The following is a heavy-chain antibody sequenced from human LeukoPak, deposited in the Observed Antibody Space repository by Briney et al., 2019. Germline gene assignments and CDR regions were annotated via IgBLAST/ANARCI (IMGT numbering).Heavy chain of an antibody. D-gene: IGHD2-2*02. V-gene: IGHV3-23*01. CDR3: AKDLVAYCSSTSCYTPFDY. CDR2: ISGSGGST. Sequence: GGSLRLSCAASGFTFSSYAMSWVRQAPGKGLQWVSGISGSGGSTYYADSRKGRFTISRDNSKNMLYLQMNSLRAEDTAVYYCAKDLVAYCSSTSCYTPFDYWGQGTLVTVSS. CDR1: GFTFSSYA. J-gene: IGHJ4*02.